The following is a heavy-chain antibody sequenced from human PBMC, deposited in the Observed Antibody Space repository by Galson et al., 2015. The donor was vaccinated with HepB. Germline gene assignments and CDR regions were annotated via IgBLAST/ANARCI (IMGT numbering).Heavy chain of an antibody. CDR1: GGTFSSYA. Sequence: SVKVSCKASGGTFSSYAISWVRQAPGQGLEWMGGIIPIFGTANYAQKFQGRVTITADESTSTAYMELSSLRSEDTAVYYCASDIVVVVAATHYYYYMDVWGKGTTVTVSS. CDR2: IIPIFGTA. V-gene: IGHV1-69*13. CDR3: ASDIVVVVAATHYYYYMDV. J-gene: IGHJ6*03. D-gene: IGHD2-15*01.